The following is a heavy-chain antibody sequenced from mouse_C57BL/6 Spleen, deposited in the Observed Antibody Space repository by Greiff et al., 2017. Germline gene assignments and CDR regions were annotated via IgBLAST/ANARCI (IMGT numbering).Heavy chain of an antibody. J-gene: IGHJ2*01. CDR3: ASTTLFDY. Sequence: VQRVESGPELVKPGASVKISCKASGYAFSSSWMNWVKQRPGKGLEWIGRIYPGDGDTNYNGKFKGKATLTADKSSSTAYMQLSSLTSEDSAVYFCASTTLFDYWGQGTTLTVSS. V-gene: IGHV1-82*01. CDR1: GYAFSSSW. CDR2: IYPGDGDT. D-gene: IGHD2-1*01.